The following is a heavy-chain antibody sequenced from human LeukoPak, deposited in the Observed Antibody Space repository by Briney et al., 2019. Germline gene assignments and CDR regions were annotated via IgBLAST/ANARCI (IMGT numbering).Heavy chain of an antibody. CDR2: TRNKANSYTT. CDR3: ASSGYSYGRYYFDY. D-gene: IGHD5-18*01. CDR1: GFTFSDHY. J-gene: IGHJ4*02. V-gene: IGHV3-72*01. Sequence: GGSLGLSCAASGFTFSDHYMDWVRQASGKGLEWVGRTRNKANSYTTEYAASVKGRFTISRDDSKNSLYLQMNSLKTEDTAVYYCASSGYSYGRYYFDYWGQGTLVTVSS.